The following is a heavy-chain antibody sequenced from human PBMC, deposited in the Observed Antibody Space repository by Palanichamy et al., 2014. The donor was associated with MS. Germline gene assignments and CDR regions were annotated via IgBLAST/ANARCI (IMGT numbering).Heavy chain of an antibody. D-gene: IGHD3-22*01. Sequence: EVQLVESGGGLVKPGGSLRLSCAASGFTFSNAWMNWVRQAPGKGLEWVGRIKSKTDGGTTDYAAPVKGRFTISRDDSKNTLYLQMNSLKTEDTAVYYCTTHYYDSSGPVYYYYGMDVWGQGTTVTVSS. V-gene: IGHV3-15*07. J-gene: IGHJ6*02. CDR3: TTHYYDSSGPVYYYYGMDV. CDR2: IKSKTDGGTT. CDR1: GFTFSNAW.